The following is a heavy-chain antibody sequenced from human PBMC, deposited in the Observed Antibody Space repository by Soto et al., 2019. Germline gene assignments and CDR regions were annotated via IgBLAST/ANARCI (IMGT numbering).Heavy chain of an antibody. CDR1: GFSLSTSGMC. V-gene: IGHV2-70*11. D-gene: IGHD3-9*01. Sequence: SGPTLVNPTQTLTLTCTFSGFSLSTSGMCVSWIRQPPGKALEWLARIDWDDDKYYSTSLKTRLTISKDTSKNQVVLTMTNMDPVDTATYYCARIRYYDIPQGPLKYYYYYMDVWGKGTTVTVSS. J-gene: IGHJ6*03. CDR2: IDWDDDK. CDR3: ARIRYYDIPQGPLKYYYYYMDV.